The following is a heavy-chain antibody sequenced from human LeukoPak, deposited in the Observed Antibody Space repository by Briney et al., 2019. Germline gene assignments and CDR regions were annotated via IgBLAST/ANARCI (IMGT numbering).Heavy chain of an antibody. Sequence: PSETLSLTCTVSGGSIRSYYWSWIRQPPGKGLEWIGYIYYSGSTNYNPSLKSRVTISVDTSKNQFSLKLSSVTAADTAVYYCARRSSEDGLYYYYGMDVWGQGTTVTVSS. CDR1: GGSIRSYY. V-gene: IGHV4-59*08. D-gene: IGHD6-19*01. CDR2: IYYSGST. CDR3: ARRSSEDGLYYYYGMDV. J-gene: IGHJ6*02.